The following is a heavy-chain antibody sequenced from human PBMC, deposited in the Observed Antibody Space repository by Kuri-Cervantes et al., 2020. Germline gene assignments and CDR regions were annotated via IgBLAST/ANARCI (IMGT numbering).Heavy chain of an antibody. V-gene: IGHV3-23*01. CDR1: GFTFDDYA. Sequence: GESLKISCAASGFTFDDYAMHWVRLAPGKGLEWVSAISGSGGSTYYADSVKGRFTISRDNSKNTLYLQMNSLRAEDTAVYYCAKDHRYYDILTGYYLTDAFDIWGQGTMVTVSS. CDR2: ISGSGGST. J-gene: IGHJ3*02. D-gene: IGHD3-9*01. CDR3: AKDHRYYDILTGYYLTDAFDI.